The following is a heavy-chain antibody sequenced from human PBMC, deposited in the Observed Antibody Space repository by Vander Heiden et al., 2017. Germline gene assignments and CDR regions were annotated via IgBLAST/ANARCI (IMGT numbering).Heavy chain of an antibody. D-gene: IGHD2-15*01. V-gene: IGHV3-23*01. CDR3: AKVGGLSHFQYYGLDV. CDR1: GLTFSRYT. J-gene: IGHJ6*02. CDR2: INDGGSST. Sequence: EVQLLESGGSLVHPWGSLRLSCVASGLTFSRYTFTWGRQASGKGLEWVSSINDGGSSTYYAVSVKRRFTISRDNSRNTLYLQMNSLRAEDTAEYYCAKVGGLSHFQYYGLDVWGQGTTVTVSS.